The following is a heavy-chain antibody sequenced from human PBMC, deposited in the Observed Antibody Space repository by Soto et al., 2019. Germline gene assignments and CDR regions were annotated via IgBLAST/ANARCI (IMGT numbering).Heavy chain of an antibody. V-gene: IGHV4-34*01. D-gene: IGHD6-19*01. CDR1: GGSFSGYY. CDR3: ARRGAGRQYPRKIAVAGVRLDY. CDR2: INHSGST. Sequence: SETLSLTCAVYGGSFSGYYWSWIRQPPGKGLEWIGEINHSGSTNYNPSLKSRVTISVDTSKNQFSLKLSSVTAADTAVYYCARRGAGRQYPRKIAVAGVRLDYWGQGTLVTVSS. J-gene: IGHJ4*02.